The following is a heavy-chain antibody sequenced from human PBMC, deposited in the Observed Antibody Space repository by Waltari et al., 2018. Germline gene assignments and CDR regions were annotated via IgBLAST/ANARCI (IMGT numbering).Heavy chain of an antibody. CDR2: ISSSSSTI. J-gene: IGHJ4*02. Sequence: EVQLVESGGGLVQPGGSLRLSCAASGFTFSSHSMNWVRQAPGKGLEWVSYISSSSSTIYYADSVKGRCTISRDNAKNSLYLQMSSRRAEDTAVYYCARAQFVGAGTDYWGQGTLVTVSS. D-gene: IGHD1-26*01. CDR3: ARAQFVGAGTDY. CDR1: GFTFSSHS. V-gene: IGHV3-48*01.